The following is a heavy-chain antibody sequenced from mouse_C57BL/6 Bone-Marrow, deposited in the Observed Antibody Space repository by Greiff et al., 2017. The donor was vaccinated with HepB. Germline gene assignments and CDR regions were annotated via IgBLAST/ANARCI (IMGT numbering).Heavy chain of an antibody. D-gene: IGHD1-1*01. CDR1: GYTFTSYW. Sequence: QVQLQQPGAELVKPGASVKLSCKASGYTFTSYWMQWVKQRPGQGLEWIGEIDPSDSYTNYNQKLKGKATLTVDTSSSTAYMQLSSLTSEDSAVYYCARPVDWYFDVWGTGTTVTVSS. CDR3: ARPVDWYFDV. J-gene: IGHJ1*03. V-gene: IGHV1-50*01. CDR2: IDPSDSYT.